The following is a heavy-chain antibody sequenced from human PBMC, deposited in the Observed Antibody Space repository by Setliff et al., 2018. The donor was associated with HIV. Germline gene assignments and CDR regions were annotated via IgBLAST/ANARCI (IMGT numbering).Heavy chain of an antibody. Sequence: ASVKVSCKASGYTLSTYALYWVRQAPGQRLEWMGWINSANGNTKFSQKFQGRLTITADTTASTAYMVLSSLTSEDTAVYYCARGGAREYQLLYNYFDPWGQGTLVTVSS. D-gene: IGHD2-2*01. CDR2: INSANGNT. CDR1: GYTLSTYA. V-gene: IGHV1-3*01. J-gene: IGHJ5*02. CDR3: ARGGAREYQLLYNYFDP.